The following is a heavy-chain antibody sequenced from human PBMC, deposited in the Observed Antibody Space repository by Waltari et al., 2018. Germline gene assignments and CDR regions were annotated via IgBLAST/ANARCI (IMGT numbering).Heavy chain of an antibody. V-gene: IGHV3-21*01. CDR2: ISSSSSYI. CDR3: ARDGRIRAGGHDY. D-gene: IGHD3-16*01. CDR1: GFTFSSYS. J-gene: IGHJ4*02. Sequence: EVQLVESGGGLVKPGGSLRLSCAASGFTFSSYSMNWVRQAPGKGLEWVSSISSSSSYIYYADSVKGRFTISRDNAKNSLYLQMNSLRAEDTAVYYCARDGRIRAGGHDYWGQGTLVTVSS.